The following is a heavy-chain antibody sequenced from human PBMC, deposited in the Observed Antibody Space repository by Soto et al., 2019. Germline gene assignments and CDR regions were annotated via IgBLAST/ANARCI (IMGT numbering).Heavy chain of an antibody. Sequence: EVQLEESGGGLVQPGGSLRLSCVASGFSFSSHWLSWVRQAPGKGLEWVANINQDGSATSYVDSVKGRFIVSRDNSKVALYLQMNSLRAEDAAVFYCARASRGGNTGYALDYGGQGALVTVSS. CDR1: GFSFSSHW. D-gene: IGHD1-7*01. V-gene: IGHV3-7*01. J-gene: IGHJ4*02. CDR3: ARASRGGNTGYALDY. CDR2: INQDGSAT.